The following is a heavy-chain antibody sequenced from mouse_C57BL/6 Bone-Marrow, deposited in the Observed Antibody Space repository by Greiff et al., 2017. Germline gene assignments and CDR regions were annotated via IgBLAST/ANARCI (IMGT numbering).Heavy chain of an antibody. CDR2: IYPRSGNT. CDR1: GYTFTSYG. CDR3: ARGGKAWFAY. D-gene: IGHD1-1*02. Sequence: VHLVESGAELARPGASVKLSCKASGYTFTSYGISWVKQRTGQGLEWIGEIYPRSGNTYYNEKFKGKATLTADKSSSTAYMELRSLTSEDSAVYFCARGGKAWFAYWGQGTLVTVSA. V-gene: IGHV1-81*01. J-gene: IGHJ3*01.